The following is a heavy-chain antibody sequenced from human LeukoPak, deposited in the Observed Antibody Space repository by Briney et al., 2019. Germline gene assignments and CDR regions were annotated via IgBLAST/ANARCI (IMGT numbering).Heavy chain of an antibody. CDR3: VKYPHYCSSTSYYGYFDY. V-gene: IGHV3-64D*09. CDR2: VSSLGGST. D-gene: IGHD2-2*01. J-gene: IGHJ4*02. Sequence: GRSLRLSWSAAGFTFTSSAMDWVRQAAGKGLEYDSAVSSLGGSTYYADSVNGRFTIPRDNSKNPLYLQMSTLKAQDKAVYYCVKYPHYCSSTSYYGYFDYWGQGTLVSVSS. CDR1: GFTFTSSA.